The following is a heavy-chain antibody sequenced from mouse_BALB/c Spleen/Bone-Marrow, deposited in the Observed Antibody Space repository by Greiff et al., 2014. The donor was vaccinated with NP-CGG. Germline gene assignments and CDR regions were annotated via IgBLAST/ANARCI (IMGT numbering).Heavy chain of an antibody. Sequence: EVQLVESGGGLVQPGGSLRLSCATSGFTFTDYYMSWVRQPPGKALEWLGFIRSKANGYTTEYSASVKGRFTISRDNSQSILYLQMNTLRAEDSATYYCARDKNYGSYWYFDVWGAGTTVTVSS. CDR1: GFTFTDYY. CDR2: IRSKANGYTT. J-gene: IGHJ1*01. V-gene: IGHV7-3*02. D-gene: IGHD2-1*01. CDR3: ARDKNYGSYWYFDV.